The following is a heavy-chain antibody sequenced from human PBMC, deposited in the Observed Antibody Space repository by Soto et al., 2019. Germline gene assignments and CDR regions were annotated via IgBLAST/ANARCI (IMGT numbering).Heavy chain of an antibody. Sequence: EVQLVESGGGLVQPGGSLRLSCAASGFTFSSDSMNWVRQAPGKGLEWVSYISSSSSTIYDADSVKGRFTISRDNAKNSLYLQMNSLRAEDTAVYYCARANYDGSPGDFDYWGQGTLVTVSS. J-gene: IGHJ4*02. CDR3: ARANYDGSPGDFDY. D-gene: IGHD3-10*01. CDR2: ISSSSSTI. V-gene: IGHV3-48*01. CDR1: GFTFSSDS.